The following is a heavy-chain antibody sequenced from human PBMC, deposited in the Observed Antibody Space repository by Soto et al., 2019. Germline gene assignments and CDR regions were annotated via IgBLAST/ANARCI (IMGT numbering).Heavy chain of an antibody. CDR1: GFTFSIYW. CDR2: IKEDGSEY. V-gene: IGHV3-7*04. J-gene: IGHJ4*02. Sequence: EMQLVDSGGGLVQPGASLRLSCAASGFTFSIYWMAWVRQAPGKGLEWVANIKEDGSEYTYADSVRGRFTISRDNAKNSLDLQMNSLRVEDRAVYYCARETHYWAAWGQGTLVTVSS. D-gene: IGHD2-8*02. CDR3: ARETHYWAA.